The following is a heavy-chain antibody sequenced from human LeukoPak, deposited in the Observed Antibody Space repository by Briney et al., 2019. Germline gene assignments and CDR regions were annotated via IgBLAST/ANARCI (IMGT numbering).Heavy chain of an antibody. Sequence: GASVKVSCTASGYTSTSYAIHWVRQAPGQRLEWMGWISAGNGNTKYSQNFQGRVTFISNTSATTAFMELSSLRSEDAAVYYCARDHRKWELHYPSLYWGQGTLVTVSS. V-gene: IGHV1-3*01. J-gene: IGHJ4*02. D-gene: IGHD1-26*01. CDR1: GYTSTSYA. CDR2: ISAGNGNT. CDR3: ARDHRKWELHYPSLY.